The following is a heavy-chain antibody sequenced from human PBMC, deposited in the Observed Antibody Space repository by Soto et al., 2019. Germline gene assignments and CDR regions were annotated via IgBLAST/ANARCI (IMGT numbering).Heavy chain of an antibody. CDR1: GGSISSYY. CDR2: IYYSGST. CDR3: ARLRYGSADYYGMDV. J-gene: IGHJ6*02. V-gene: IGHV4-59*01. D-gene: IGHD3-10*01. Sequence: SETLYLTCTVSGGSISSYYWSWIRQPPGKGLEWIGYIYYSGSTNYNPSLKSRVTISVDTSKNQFSLKLSSVTAADTAVYYCARLRYGSADYYGMDVWGQGTTVT.